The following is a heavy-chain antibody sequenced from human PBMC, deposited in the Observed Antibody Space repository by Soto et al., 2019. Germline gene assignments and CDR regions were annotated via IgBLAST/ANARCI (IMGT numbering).Heavy chain of an antibody. D-gene: IGHD6-19*01. CDR1: GFTFSSYD. Sequence: GGSLRLSCAASGFTFSSYDMHWVRQATGKGLEWVSAIGTAGDTYYPGSVKGRFTISRENAKNSLYLQMNSLRAGDTAVYYCARERIAVAGYGMDVWGQGTTVTVSS. CDR2: IGTAGDT. V-gene: IGHV3-13*04. CDR3: ARERIAVAGYGMDV. J-gene: IGHJ6*02.